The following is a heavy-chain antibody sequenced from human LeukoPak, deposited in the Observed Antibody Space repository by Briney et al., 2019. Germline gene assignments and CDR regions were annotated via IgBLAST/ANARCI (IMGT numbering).Heavy chain of an antibody. CDR3: ARDSSYGDYDYYGMDV. J-gene: IGHJ6*02. CDR1: GFTISGSA. Sequence: GGSLRLSCAASGFTISGSAMHWVRQASGKGLEWVGRIRSKANSYATAYAASVKGRFTISRDDSKNTAYLQMNSLKTEDTAVYYCARDSSYGDYDYYGMDVWGQGTTVTVSS. V-gene: IGHV3-73*01. CDR2: IRSKANSYAT. D-gene: IGHD4-17*01.